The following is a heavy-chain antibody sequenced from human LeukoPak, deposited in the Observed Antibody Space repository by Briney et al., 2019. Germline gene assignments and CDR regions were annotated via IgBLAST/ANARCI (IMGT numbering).Heavy chain of an antibody. J-gene: IGHJ4*02. CDR3: ASRSGFL. CDR1: GGSLSGYY. CDR2: IRHSGTT. Sequence: SETLSLTCAVFGGSLSGYYWSWIRQPPGKGLEWIGEIRHSGTTNYNPSLKSRVTISVDTSKNQFSLKLSSVTAADTAVYYCASRSGFLWGQRTLVTVSS. D-gene: IGHD3-22*01. V-gene: IGHV4-34*01.